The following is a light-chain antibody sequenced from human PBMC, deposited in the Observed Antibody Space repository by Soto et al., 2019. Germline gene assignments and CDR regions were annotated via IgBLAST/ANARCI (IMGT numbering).Light chain of an antibody. V-gene: IGKV3-11*01. CDR3: QQRSNWPLT. CDR1: QSVSSY. CDR2: DAS. Sequence: EIVLTQSPATLSLSLGERATLSCRASQSVSSYLAWYQQKPGQAPRPLIYDASNRATGIPARFSGSGSGTDFTLTISSLEPEDFAVYYCQQRSNWPLTFGGGTKVDIK. J-gene: IGKJ4*01.